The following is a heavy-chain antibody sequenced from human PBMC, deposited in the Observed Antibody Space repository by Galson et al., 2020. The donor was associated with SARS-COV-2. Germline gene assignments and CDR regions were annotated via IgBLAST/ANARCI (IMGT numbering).Heavy chain of an antibody. CDR1: GGSISSGGYS. J-gene: IGHJ6*02. CDR2: IYHSGSA. Sequence: SETLSLTCAVPGGSISSGGYSWSWIRQPPGKGLEWTGYIYHSGSASYNPSLKSRVAISADRSKNQFSLKLTSVTAADTAVYYCGLDSKGYGMDVWGQGTTVTVSS. CDR3: GLDSKGYGMDV. V-gene: IGHV4-30-2*01.